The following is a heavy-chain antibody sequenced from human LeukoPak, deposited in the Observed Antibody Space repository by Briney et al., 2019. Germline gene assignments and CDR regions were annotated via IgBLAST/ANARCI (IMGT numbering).Heavy chain of an antibody. CDR2: ISGSGGST. CDR3: AKHEGSSWYILDY. V-gene: IGHV3-23*01. D-gene: IGHD6-13*01. J-gene: IGHJ4*02. CDR1: GFTFSSYG. Sequence: PGGSLRLSCAASGFTFSSYGMSWVRQAPGKGLEWVSAISGSGGSTYYADSVKGRFTISRDNSKNTLYLQMNSLRAEDTAVYYCAKHEGSSWYILDYWGQGTLVAVSS.